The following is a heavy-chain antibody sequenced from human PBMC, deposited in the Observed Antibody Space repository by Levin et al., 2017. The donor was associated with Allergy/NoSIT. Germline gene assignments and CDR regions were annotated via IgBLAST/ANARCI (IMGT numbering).Heavy chain of an antibody. CDR3: ARGGMRVATMVRGVIIGDYYGMDV. D-gene: IGHD3-10*01. Sequence: KISCKASGGTFSSYAISWVRQAPGQGLEWMGGIIPIFGTANYAQKFQGRVTITADESTSTAYMELSSLRSEDTAVYYCARGGMRVATMVRGVIIGDYYGMDVWGQGTTVTVSS. CDR2: IIPIFGTA. V-gene: IGHV1-69*01. J-gene: IGHJ6*02. CDR1: GGTFSSYA.